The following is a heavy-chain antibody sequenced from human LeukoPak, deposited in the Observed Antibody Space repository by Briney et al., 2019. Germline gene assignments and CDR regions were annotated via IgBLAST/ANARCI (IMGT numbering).Heavy chain of an antibody. CDR3: ARGGSTDSIHSCGGNCYFLDY. D-gene: IGHD2-21*02. Sequence: ASVKVSCKASGYTFTGNHMHWVRQAPGQGLEWMAWINPNSGGTNYAQNFQGRVIMTRDTSISTACMELSRLGSDDTAVYYCARGGSTDSIHSCGGNCYFLDYWGQGTLVTVSS. V-gene: IGHV1-2*02. CDR2: INPNSGGT. CDR1: GYTFTGNH. J-gene: IGHJ4*02.